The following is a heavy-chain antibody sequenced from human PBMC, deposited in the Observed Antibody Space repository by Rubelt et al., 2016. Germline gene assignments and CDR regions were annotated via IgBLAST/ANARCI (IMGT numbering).Heavy chain of an antibody. J-gene: IGHJ3*02. Sequence: QVQLQQWGAGLLKLSETLSLTCAVYGWSFSGYYWRWIRHPPGKGLEWIGEINHSGSTNYNPSLKSQVTMSADTSKNQFSRKVSSVTAADTAVYSCATLRYWRSTSCYRERHAFDIWGQGTRVTVSS. CDR3: ATLRYWRSTSCYRERHAFDI. CDR1: GWSFSGYY. D-gene: IGHD2-2*01. V-gene: IGHV4-34*01. CDR2: INHSGST.